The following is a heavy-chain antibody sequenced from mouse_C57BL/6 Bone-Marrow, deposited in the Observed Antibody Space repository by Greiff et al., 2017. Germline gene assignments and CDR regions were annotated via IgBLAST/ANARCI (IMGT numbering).Heavy chain of an antibody. CDR3: ARPIYYGSSLDY. J-gene: IGHJ2*01. CDR2: INPSTGGT. Sequence: VQLKESGPELVKPGASVKISCKASGYSFTGYYMNWVKQSPEKSLEWIGEINPSTGGTTYNQKFKAKATLTVDKSSSTAYMQLKSLTSEDSAVYYCARPIYYGSSLDYWGQGTTLTVSS. CDR1: GYSFTGYY. D-gene: IGHD1-1*01. V-gene: IGHV1-42*01.